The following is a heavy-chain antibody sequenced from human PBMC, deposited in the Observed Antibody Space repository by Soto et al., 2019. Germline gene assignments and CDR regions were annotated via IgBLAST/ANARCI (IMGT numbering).Heavy chain of an antibody. CDR3: ARGIEGWYQGRYYYGMDV. J-gene: IGHJ6*01. D-gene: IGHD6-19*01. Sequence: QVQLQESGPGLVKPSETLSLTCTVSGGSVSSGSYYWSWIRQPPGKGLEWIGYIYYSGSTNYNPSLKSRVTISVDTSKNQFPLKLSSVTAADTAVYYCARGIEGWYQGRYYYGMDVW. V-gene: IGHV4-61*01. CDR1: GGSVSSGSYY. CDR2: IYYSGST.